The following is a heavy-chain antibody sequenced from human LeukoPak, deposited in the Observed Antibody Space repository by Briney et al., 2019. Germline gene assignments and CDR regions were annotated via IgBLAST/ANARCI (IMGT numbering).Heavy chain of an antibody. CDR2: IYYSGST. CDR3: ARDYDILTEGYFDY. Sequence: SETLSLTCTVSGGSISSYYWSWIRQPPGKGLEWIGYIYYSGSTNYNPSLKSRVTISVDTSKNQFSLKLSSVTAADTAVYYCARDYDILTEGYFDYWGQGTLVTVSS. J-gene: IGHJ4*02. D-gene: IGHD3-9*01. CDR1: GGSISSYY. V-gene: IGHV4-59*01.